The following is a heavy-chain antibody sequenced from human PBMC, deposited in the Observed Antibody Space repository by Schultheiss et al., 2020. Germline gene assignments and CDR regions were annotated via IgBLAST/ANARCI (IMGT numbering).Heavy chain of an antibody. J-gene: IGHJ6*02. V-gene: IGHV3-21*01. CDR2: ISGSSTYI. Sequence: GGSLRLSCAASGFTFIAYTINWVRQAPGKGLEWVASISGSSTYIYYADSVEGRFTISRDSAKNLLYLQMNSLRAEDTAVYYCAREGASGNYHFGMDVWGQGTTVTVSS. CDR1: GFTFIAYT. CDR3: AREGASGNYHFGMDV. D-gene: IGHD3-10*01.